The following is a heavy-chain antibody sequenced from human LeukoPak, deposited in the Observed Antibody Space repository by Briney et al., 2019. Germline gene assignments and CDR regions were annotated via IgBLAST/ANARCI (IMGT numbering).Heavy chain of an antibody. CDR1: GFTFSSYS. Sequence: GGSLRLSCAASGFTFSSYSMNWVRQAPGKGLEWVSYISSSSSTIYYADSVKGRFTISRDNSKNTLYLQINSLRAEDTAIYYCAKSSDYYDSSGYLGYWGQGTLVTVSA. CDR2: ISSSSSTI. D-gene: IGHD3-22*01. V-gene: IGHV3-48*01. CDR3: AKSSDYYDSSGYLGY. J-gene: IGHJ4*02.